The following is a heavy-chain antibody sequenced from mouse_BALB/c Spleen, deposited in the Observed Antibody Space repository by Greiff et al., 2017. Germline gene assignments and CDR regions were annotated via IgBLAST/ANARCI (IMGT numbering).Heavy chain of an antibody. D-gene: IGHD3-1*01. V-gene: IGHV3-8*02. CDR1: GDSITSGY. Sequence: EVQLQESGPSLVKPSQTLSLTCSVTGDSITSGYWNWIRKFPGNKLEYMGYISYSGSTYYNPSLKSRISITRDTSKNQYYLQLNSVTTEDTATYYCARAHRDAGDCYSAVWGAGTTGTVSS. CDR2: ISYSGST. J-gene: IGHJ1*01. CDR3: ARAHRDAGDCYSAV.